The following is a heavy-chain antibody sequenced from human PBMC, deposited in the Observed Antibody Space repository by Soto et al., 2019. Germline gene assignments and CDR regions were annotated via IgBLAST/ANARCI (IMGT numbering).Heavy chain of an antibody. J-gene: IGHJ6*02. CDR2: ISSRSSYL. CDR1: GFAFSSYS. D-gene: IGHD1-26*01. CDR3: ARDLGSGEYPHYSYFGMDV. V-gene: IGHV3-21*02. Sequence: EVQLVDSGGGLVKPGGSLRLSCAASGFAFSSYSMVWVRQAPGKGLEWVSSISSRSSYLYYADSLKVRFTISRDNAKNSLYLQMNSLRAEDTAVYYCARDLGSGEYPHYSYFGMDVWGQGTTVTVSS.